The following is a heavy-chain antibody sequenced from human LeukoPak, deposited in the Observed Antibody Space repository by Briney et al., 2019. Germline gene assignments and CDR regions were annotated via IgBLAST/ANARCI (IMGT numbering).Heavy chain of an antibody. Sequence: ASVKVSCKASGYTFTGYYMHWVRQAPGQGLEWMGWINPNSGGTNYAQKFQGRVTMTRDTSISTAYMELSRLRSDDTAVYYCARLPTGYSYGSGDYWGQGTLVTVSS. CDR3: ARLPTGYSYGSGDY. D-gene: IGHD5-18*01. J-gene: IGHJ4*02. CDR1: GYTFTGYY. V-gene: IGHV1-2*02. CDR2: INPNSGGT.